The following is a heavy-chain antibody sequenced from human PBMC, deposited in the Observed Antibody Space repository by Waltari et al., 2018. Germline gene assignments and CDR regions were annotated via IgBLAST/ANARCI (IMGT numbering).Heavy chain of an antibody. Sequence: EVQLVASAGGVVKPGGSLYLSCSTCELTLSSQSMNWGRQAPGKGVEWVSSSISSSSYIYYADSVKGRFTISRDNAKNSLYLQMNSLRAEDTAVYYCARDGEGGAFDYWGQGTLVTVSS. D-gene: IGHD3-16*01. CDR2: SISSSSYI. J-gene: IGHJ4*02. V-gene: IGHV3-21*01. CDR1: ELTLSSQS. CDR3: ARDGEGGAFDY.